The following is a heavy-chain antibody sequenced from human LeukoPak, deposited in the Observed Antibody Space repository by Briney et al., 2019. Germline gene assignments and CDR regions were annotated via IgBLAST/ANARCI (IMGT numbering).Heavy chain of an antibody. V-gene: IGHV4-38-2*01. CDR3: ALTLWLSLQPVFDY. CDR1: GYSISSGYY. Sequence: SETLSLTCAVSGYSISSGYYWGWIRPPPGKGLEWIGSVYHSGSTYSNPSLRSRVTISVDTSKNQFSLKLSSVTAADTAVYYCALTLWLSLQPVFDYWGQGSLVTVSS. J-gene: IGHJ4*02. CDR2: VYHSGST. D-gene: IGHD3-22*01.